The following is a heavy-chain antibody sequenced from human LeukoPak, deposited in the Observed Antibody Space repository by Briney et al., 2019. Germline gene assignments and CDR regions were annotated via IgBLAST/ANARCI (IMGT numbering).Heavy chain of an antibody. CDR1: GFTFSSYA. Sequence: GGSLRLSCAASGFTFSSYAMSWVRQAPGKGLEWVSAISGSGGSTYYADSAKGRFTISRDNSKNTLYLQMNSLRAEDTAVYYCAKVEMATIRAFDIWGQGTMVTVSS. J-gene: IGHJ3*02. CDR3: AKVEMATIRAFDI. V-gene: IGHV3-23*01. CDR2: ISGSGGST. D-gene: IGHD5-24*01.